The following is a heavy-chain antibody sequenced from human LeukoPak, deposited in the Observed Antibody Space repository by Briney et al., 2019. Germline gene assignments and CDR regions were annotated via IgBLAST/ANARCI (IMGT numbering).Heavy chain of an antibody. CDR1: GGTFSSYA. V-gene: IGHV1-69*05. CDR2: IIPIFGTA. J-gene: IGHJ4*02. D-gene: IGHD3-22*01. Sequence: ASVKVSCKASGGTFSSYAISWVRQAPGQGLEWMGRIIPIFGTANYAQKFQGRVTIATDESTSTAYMELSSLRSEDTAVYYCAREMKSPYYYDSSGKYYFDYWGQGTLVTVSS. CDR3: AREMKSPYYYDSSGKYYFDY.